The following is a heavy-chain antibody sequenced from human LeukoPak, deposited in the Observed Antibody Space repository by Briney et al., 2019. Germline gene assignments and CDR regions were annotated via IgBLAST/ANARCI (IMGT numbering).Heavy chain of an antibody. CDR2: IWYDGSNK. Sequence: PGRSLRLSCAASGFTFSSYGMHWVRQAPGKGLEWVAIIWYDGSNKYYADSVKGRFTISRDNSKNTLYPQMNSLRTEDTAVYYCAKEAAVAGVGYNWFDPWGQGTLVTVSS. J-gene: IGHJ5*02. V-gene: IGHV3-33*06. CDR1: GFTFSSYG. CDR3: AKEAAVAGVGYNWFDP. D-gene: IGHD6-19*01.